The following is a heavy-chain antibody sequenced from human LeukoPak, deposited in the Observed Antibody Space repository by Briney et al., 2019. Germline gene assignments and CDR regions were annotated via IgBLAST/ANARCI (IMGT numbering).Heavy chain of an antibody. CDR1: GYTFTGYY. D-gene: IGHD3-10*01. CDR3: ARDRGPSDDTGIYYQYYFHY. Sequence: ASVKVSCKASGYTFTGYYMHWVRQAPGQGLEWMGWINPNSGDTEYEQKFQGRVTMTRDTSIATAYMEMTRLAPDDTAVYYCARDRGPSDDTGIYYQYYFHYWGQGTLVTVSS. J-gene: IGHJ4*02. V-gene: IGHV1-2*02. CDR2: INPNSGDT.